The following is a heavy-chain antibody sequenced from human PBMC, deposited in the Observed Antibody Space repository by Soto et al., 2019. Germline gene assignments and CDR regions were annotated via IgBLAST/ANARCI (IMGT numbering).Heavy chain of an antibody. CDR2: ISAYNGNT. J-gene: IGHJ4*02. Sequence: QVQLVQSGAEVKKPGASVKVSCKASGYTFTSYGISWVRQAPGQGLEWMGWISAYNGNTNYAQKLQGRVTMTTDTSPSTDYMELSSLRSDDTVVYYCARGVVRGVIIPIYYFDYWGQGTLVTVSS. D-gene: IGHD3-10*01. V-gene: IGHV1-18*04. CDR3: ARGVVRGVIIPIYYFDY. CDR1: GYTFTSYG.